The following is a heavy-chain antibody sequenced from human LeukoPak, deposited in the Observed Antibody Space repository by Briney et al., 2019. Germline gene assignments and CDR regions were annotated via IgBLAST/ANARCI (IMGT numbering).Heavy chain of an antibody. J-gene: IGHJ4*02. CDR3: ASSFYYDSRDY. V-gene: IGHV4-34*01. CDR2: ITPSGST. Sequence: KPSETLSLTCVVYGGSFSGYFWSWIRQPPGKGLEWIGEITPSGSTNYSPSLKSRVSISIDTSKKKLSLSLTSVTAADSAVYYCASSFYYDSRDYWGQRTLVTVSS. D-gene: IGHD3-22*01. CDR1: GGSFSGYF.